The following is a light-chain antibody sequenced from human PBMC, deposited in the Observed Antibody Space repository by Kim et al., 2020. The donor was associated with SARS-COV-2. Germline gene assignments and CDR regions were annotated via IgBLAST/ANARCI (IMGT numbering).Light chain of an antibody. CDR2: GAS. CDR3: QQHSNWPPYT. CDR1: QSVSSY. J-gene: IGKJ2*01. Sequence: EIVLTQSPATLSLSPGERATLSCRASQSVSSYLAWYQQKPGQAPRLLIYGASNRATGIPARFSGSGSGTDFTLTISSLEPEDFAVYYCQQHSNWPPYTFGQGTKLEI. V-gene: IGKV3-11*01.